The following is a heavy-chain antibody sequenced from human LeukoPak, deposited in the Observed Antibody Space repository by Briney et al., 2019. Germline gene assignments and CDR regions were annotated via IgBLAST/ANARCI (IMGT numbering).Heavy chain of an antibody. CDR3: ARAAKTDIVATISEGGCYFDY. V-gene: IGHV4-34*01. CDR1: GGSFSGYY. J-gene: IGHJ4*02. D-gene: IGHD5-12*01. Sequence: SETLSLTCAAYGGSFSGYYWSWIRQPPGKGLEWIGEINHSGSTNYNPSLKSRVTISVDTSKNQFSLKLNSVTAADTAVYYCARAAKTDIVATISEGGCYFDYWGQGTLVTVSS. CDR2: INHSGST.